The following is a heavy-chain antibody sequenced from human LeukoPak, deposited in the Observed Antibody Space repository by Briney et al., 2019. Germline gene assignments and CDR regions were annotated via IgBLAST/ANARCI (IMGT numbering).Heavy chain of an antibody. CDR1: GYTFTGYY. CDR2: INPNSGGT. Sequence: ALVKVSCKASGYTFTGYYMHWVRQAPGQGLEWMGWINPNSGGTNYAQKFQGRVTMTRDTSISTAYMELSRLRSDDTAVYYCARDRGYCSSTSCFPGAYWGQGTLVTVSS. V-gene: IGHV1-2*02. D-gene: IGHD2-2*01. CDR3: ARDRGYCSSTSCFPGAY. J-gene: IGHJ4*02.